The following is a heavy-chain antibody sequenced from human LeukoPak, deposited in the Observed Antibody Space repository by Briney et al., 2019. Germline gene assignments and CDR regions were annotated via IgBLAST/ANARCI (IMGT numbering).Heavy chain of an antibody. V-gene: IGHV7-4-1*02. Sequence: ASVKVSCKASGYTFTTYAMNWVRQAPGQGLEWMGYINTAVGNPTYAQDFTGRFLFSVDTSVSTAYLQITNLTAEDTALYYCASRTCSYGLSPWGQGTLVTVS. J-gene: IGHJ5*02. CDR2: INTAVGNP. CDR3: ASRTCSYGLSP. D-gene: IGHD4-17*01. CDR1: GYTFTTYA.